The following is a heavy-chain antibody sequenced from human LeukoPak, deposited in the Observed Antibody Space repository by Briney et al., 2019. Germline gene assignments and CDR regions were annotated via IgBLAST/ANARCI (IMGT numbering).Heavy chain of an antibody. J-gene: IGHJ3*02. D-gene: IGHD2-21*02. CDR2: INPSGGST. CDR3: ARDFDPRGDCYAFDI. CDR1: GYTFTSYY. V-gene: IGHV1-46*01. Sequence: ASVKVSWKASGYTFTSYYMHWVRQAPGQGLEWMGIINPSGGSTSYAQKFQGRVTMTRDTSTSTVYMELSSLRSEDTAVYYCARDFDPRGDCYAFDIWGQGTMVTVSS.